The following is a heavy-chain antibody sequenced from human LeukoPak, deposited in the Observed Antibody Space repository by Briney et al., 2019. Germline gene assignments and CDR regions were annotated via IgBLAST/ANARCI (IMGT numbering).Heavy chain of an antibody. D-gene: IGHD4-17*01. CDR3: ARDPNGNYVGAFDFQR. CDR1: GFTFSNYA. V-gene: IGHV3-23*01. J-gene: IGHJ1*01. CDR2: ISGAGP. Sequence: GGSLRLSCAASGFTFSNYALTWVRQAPGGGLEWVSSISGAGPYYADSVKGRFSISRDNYKNTLYLQMSSLRAEDTAVYYCARDPNGNYVGAFDFQRWGQGTLVTVSS.